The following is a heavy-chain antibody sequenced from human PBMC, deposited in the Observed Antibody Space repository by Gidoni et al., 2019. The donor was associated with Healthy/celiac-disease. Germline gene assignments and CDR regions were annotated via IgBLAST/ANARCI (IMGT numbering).Heavy chain of an antibody. D-gene: IGHD3-22*01. V-gene: IGHV4-39*01. CDR1: GRSISSSSYY. J-gene: IGHJ4*02. CDR3: AADSSGYYGY. Sequence: QLQLQESGPGLVKPSETLSLTCTVSGRSISSSSYYWGWIRQPPGKGLEWIGSIYYSGSTYYNPSLKSRVTISVDTSKNQFSLKLSSVTAADTAVYYCAADSSGYYGYWGQGTLVTVSS. CDR2: IYYSGST.